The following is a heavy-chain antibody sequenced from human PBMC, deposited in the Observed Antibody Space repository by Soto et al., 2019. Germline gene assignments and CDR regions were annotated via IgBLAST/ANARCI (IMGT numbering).Heavy chain of an antibody. Sequence: GGSLRLSCAASGFTFSSYSMNWVRQAPGKGLEWVSSISSSSSYIYYADSVKGRFTISRDNAKNSLYLQMNSLRAEDTAVYHCARDTVTTKYYFDYWGQGTLVTVSS. J-gene: IGHJ4*02. CDR3: ARDTVTTKYYFDY. V-gene: IGHV3-21*01. CDR2: ISSSSSYI. CDR1: GFTFSSYS. D-gene: IGHD4-17*01.